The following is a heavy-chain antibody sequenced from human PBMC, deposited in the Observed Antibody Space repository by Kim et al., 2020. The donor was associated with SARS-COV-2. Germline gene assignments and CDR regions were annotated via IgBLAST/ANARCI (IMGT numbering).Heavy chain of an antibody. CDR2: ISSSGSTI. Sequence: GGSLRLSCAASGFTFSSYEMNWVRQAPGKGLERVSYISSSGSTIYYADSVKGRFTISRDNAKNSLYLQMNSLRAEDTAVYYCARDFGDGSGNTLGYWGQGTLVTVSS. D-gene: IGHD6-19*01. V-gene: IGHV3-48*03. CDR3: ARDFGDGSGNTLGY. CDR1: GFTFSSYE. J-gene: IGHJ4*02.